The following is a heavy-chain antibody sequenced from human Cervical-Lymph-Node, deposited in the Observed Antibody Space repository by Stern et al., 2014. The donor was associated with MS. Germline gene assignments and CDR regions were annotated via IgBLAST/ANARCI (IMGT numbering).Heavy chain of an antibody. J-gene: IGHJ4*02. CDR2: INSSGGTT. Sequence: MQLVESGTEVKKPGASVNVSCEASGYTFTSYYMHWIRQAPGQGLEWMGVINSSGGTTNYAQKFRGRVTLTRDTSTRTVYLELSNLTSEDTAVYYCVRRIAKSGIPFDYWGQGTLVTVSS. CDR1: GYTFTSYY. V-gene: IGHV1-46*01. CDR3: VRRIAKSGIPFDY. D-gene: IGHD6-13*01.